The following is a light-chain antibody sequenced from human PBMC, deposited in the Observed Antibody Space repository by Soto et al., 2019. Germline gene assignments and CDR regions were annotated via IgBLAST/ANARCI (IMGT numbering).Light chain of an antibody. V-gene: IGKV3-20*01. CDR2: DAS. J-gene: IGKJ5*01. CDR1: QSISSTY. Sequence: EIVLTQSPGTLSLSPGERATLSCRASQSISSTYLTWYHQRPGQAPRLLIYDASRRATGIPDRFSGGGSGTDFTLTISRLAPEDFAVYYCQHYDTSPITFGQGTRLEI. CDR3: QHYDTSPIT.